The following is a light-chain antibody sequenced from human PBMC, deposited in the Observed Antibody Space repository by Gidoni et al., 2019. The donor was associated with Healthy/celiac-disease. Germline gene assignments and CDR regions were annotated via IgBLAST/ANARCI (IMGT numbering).Light chain of an antibody. Sequence: DIAMAESADSQAVSLVEMATGNCTSSQSVVYSTNNRSYLAWYQQKPGQPPKLLIYWASTRESGVPDRFSGSGSGTDFTLTISSLQAEDVAVYYCQQYYSTPCTFGPGTKVDIK. V-gene: IGKV4-1*01. CDR2: WAS. J-gene: IGKJ3*01. CDR3: QQYYSTPCT. CDR1: QSVVYSTNNRSY.